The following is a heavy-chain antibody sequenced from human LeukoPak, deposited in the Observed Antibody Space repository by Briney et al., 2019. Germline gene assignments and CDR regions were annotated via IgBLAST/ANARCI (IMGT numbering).Heavy chain of an antibody. CDR2: INPTGGST. CDR3: TRVLGYGDYLTPGRNDAFDI. V-gene: IGHV1-46*01. D-gene: IGHD4-17*01. Sequence: ASVKVSCKASGYTFTSYYMHWVRQAPGQGLEWMGLINPTGGSTGYAQKFQGRVTMTRDMSTSTVYMELSSLRSEDTAVYYCTRVLGYGDYLTPGRNDAFDIWGQGTMVTVSS. J-gene: IGHJ3*02. CDR1: GYTFTSYY.